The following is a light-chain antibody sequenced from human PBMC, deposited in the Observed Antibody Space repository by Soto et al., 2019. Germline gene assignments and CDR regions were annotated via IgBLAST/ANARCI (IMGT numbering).Light chain of an antibody. CDR1: QSVSGY. CDR2: DAS. Sequence: EIVLTQSPDTLSLSPGERCTLSCMASQSVSGYLGWYQQKPGQAPRLLIYDASNRAYGVPARFRGSGSGTNFTLTIASLEPDDFAVYYCQQHGTSPITFGQGTRLEIK. CDR3: QQHGTSPIT. J-gene: IGKJ5*01. V-gene: IGKV3-11*01.